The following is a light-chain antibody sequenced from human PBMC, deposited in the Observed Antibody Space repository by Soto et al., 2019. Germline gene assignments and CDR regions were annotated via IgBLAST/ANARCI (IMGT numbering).Light chain of an antibody. V-gene: IGLV2-23*02. CDR3: CSFADFTYV. CDR2: EVT. CDR1: SSDIGSYDL. Sequence: QSALTQPASVSGSPGQSITLSCTGTSSDIGSYDLVSWYQQHPGTAPKLIIYEVTKRPSGVSTRFSGSKSGNTASLTISGLQAVDEADYSCCSFADFTYVFGTGTKLTVL. J-gene: IGLJ1*01.